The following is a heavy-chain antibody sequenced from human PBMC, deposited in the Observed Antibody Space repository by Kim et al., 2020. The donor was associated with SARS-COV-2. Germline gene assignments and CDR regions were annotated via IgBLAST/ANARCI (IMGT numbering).Heavy chain of an antibody. J-gene: IGHJ3*01. Sequence: ASVKVSCKASGYRFLNFAIHWVRQAPGQRLEWMGWINPDSGDTRYSQKFQGRVTITRDTSATTVYMQLSGLRSEDTALYFCARDTGNGVMLVFGRSGPLDAWSQETMVTVSA. D-gene: IGHD3-16*01. CDR2: INPDSGDT. V-gene: IGHV1-3*01. CDR1: GYRFLNFA. CDR3: ARDTGNGVMLVFGRSGPLDA.